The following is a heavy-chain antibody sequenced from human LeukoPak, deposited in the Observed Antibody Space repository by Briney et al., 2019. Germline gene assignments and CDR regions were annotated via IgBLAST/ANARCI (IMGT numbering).Heavy chain of an antibody. CDR3: ARGKTGSYYSRSYYMDV. V-gene: IGHV3-23*01. J-gene: IGHJ6*03. CDR1: GFTFSSYA. D-gene: IGHD3-10*01. CDR2: ISGSGGGT. Sequence: QPGGSLRLSCAASGFTFSSYAMSWVRQAPGKGLEWVSTISGSGGGTYYADSVKGRFTISRDNAKNSLYLQMNSLRAEDTAVYYCARGKTGSYYSRSYYMDVWGKGTTVTISS.